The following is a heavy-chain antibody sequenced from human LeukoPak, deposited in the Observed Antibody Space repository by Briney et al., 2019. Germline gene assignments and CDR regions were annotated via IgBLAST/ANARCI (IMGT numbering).Heavy chain of an antibody. D-gene: IGHD3-9*01. V-gene: IGHV7-4-1*02. J-gene: IGHJ4*02. CDR2: INTNTGNP. CDR3: ARGSDILTGYTHPFDY. CDR1: GYTFTSYA. Sequence: GASVKVSCKASGYTFTSYAMNWVRQAPGQGLEWMGWINTNTGNPTYAQGFTGRFVFSLDTSVSTAYLQISSLKAEDAAVYYCARGSDILTGYTHPFDYWGQGTLVTVSS.